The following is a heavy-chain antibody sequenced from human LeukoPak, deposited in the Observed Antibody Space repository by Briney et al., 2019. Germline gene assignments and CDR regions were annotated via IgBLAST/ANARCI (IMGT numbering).Heavy chain of an antibody. CDR1: GGSISSGDYY. D-gene: IGHD1-7*01. CDR2: IYYSGST. CDR3: AREIITGTTPVDY. V-gene: IGHV4-30-4*08. J-gene: IGHJ4*02. Sequence: SETLSLTCTVSGGSISSGDYYWSWIRQPPGKGLEWIEYIYYSGSTYYNPSLKSRVTISVDTSKNQFSLKLSSVTAADTAVYYCAREIITGTTPVDYWGQGTLVTVSS.